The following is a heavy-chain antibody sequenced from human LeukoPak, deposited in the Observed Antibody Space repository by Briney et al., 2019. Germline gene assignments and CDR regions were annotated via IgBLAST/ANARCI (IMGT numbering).Heavy chain of an antibody. Sequence: GRSLRLPCAASGFTFSSYGMHWVRQAPGKGLEWVAVISYDGSNKYYADSVKGRFTISRDNSKNTLYLQMNSLRAEDTAVYYCAKDRSSGFDPWGQGTLVTVSS. J-gene: IGHJ5*02. CDR1: GFTFSSYG. D-gene: IGHD3-16*02. CDR3: AKDRSSGFDP. V-gene: IGHV3-30*18. CDR2: ISYDGSNK.